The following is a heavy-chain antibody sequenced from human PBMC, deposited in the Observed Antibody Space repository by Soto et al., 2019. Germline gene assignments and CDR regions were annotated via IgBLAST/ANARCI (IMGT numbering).Heavy chain of an antibody. V-gene: IGHV4-59*01. CDR1: GGSISSYY. J-gene: IGHJ6*04. D-gene: IGHD3-3*01. CDR3: ARTSGYDFWSGYPPV. Sequence: PSETLSLTCTVSGGSISSYYWSWIRQPPGKGLEWIGYIYYSGSTNYNPSLKSRVTVSVDTSKNQFSPKLSSVTAADTAVYYCARTSGYDFWSGYPPVWGKGTTVTVSS. CDR2: IYYSGST.